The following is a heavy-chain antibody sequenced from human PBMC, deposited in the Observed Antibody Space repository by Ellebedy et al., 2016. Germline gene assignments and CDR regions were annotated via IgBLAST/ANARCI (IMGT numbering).Heavy chain of an antibody. CDR3: ARGGMQYFEY. Sequence: GGSLRLSCAASGFTFGDSWMTWFRQAPGKGPEWVSSINNNGDGTFYADSVKGRFTTSRDNSKNTLYLQLNSLRAEDTAIYYCARGGMQYFEYWGQGTLVTVSS. V-gene: IGHV3-23*01. D-gene: IGHD2-8*01. CDR1: GFTFGDSW. J-gene: IGHJ4*02. CDR2: INNNGDGT.